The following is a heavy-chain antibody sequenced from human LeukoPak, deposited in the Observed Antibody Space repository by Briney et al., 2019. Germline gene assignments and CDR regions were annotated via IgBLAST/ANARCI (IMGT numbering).Heavy chain of an antibody. D-gene: IGHD3-22*01. CDR1: GGSISSYY. V-gene: IGHV4-59*01. J-gene: IGHJ4*02. Sequence: PSETLSLTCTVSGGSISSYYWSWIRQPPGKGLEWIGYIYYSGSTNYNPSLKSRVTISVDTSKNQFSLKLSSVTAADTAVYYCARGHYDSSGYSDYWGQGTLVTVSS. CDR3: ARGHYDSSGYSDY. CDR2: IYYSGST.